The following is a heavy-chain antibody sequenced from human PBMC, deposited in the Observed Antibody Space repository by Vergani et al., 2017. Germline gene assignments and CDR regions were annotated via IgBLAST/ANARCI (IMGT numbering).Heavy chain of an antibody. D-gene: IGHD6-6*01. Sequence: EVQLVESGGGLVQPGGSLRLSCAASGFTFSSYAMSWVRQAPGKGLEWVSAISGSGGSTYYADSVKGRFTISRDNSKNTLYLQMNSLRAEDTAVYYCANAIGRPSSSSVRTQYYYYGMDVWGQGTTVTVSS. CDR2: ISGSGGST. CDR1: GFTFSSYA. J-gene: IGHJ6*02. V-gene: IGHV3-23*04. CDR3: ANAIGRPSSSSVRTQYYYYGMDV.